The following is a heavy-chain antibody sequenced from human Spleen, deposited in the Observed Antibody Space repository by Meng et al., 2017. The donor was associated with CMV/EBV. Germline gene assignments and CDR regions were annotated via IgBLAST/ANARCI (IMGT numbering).Heavy chain of an antibody. CDR1: GFTFSSYG. D-gene: IGHD6-13*01. J-gene: IGHJ4*02. CDR2: IWYDGSNK. V-gene: IGHV3-33*06. CDR3: AKDLGPYSSSPFDY. Sequence: SGFTFSSYGMHWVRPAPGKGLEWVAVIWYDGSNKYYADSVKGRFTISRDNSKNTLYLQMNSLRAEDTAVYYCAKDLGPYSSSPFDYWGQGTLVTVSS.